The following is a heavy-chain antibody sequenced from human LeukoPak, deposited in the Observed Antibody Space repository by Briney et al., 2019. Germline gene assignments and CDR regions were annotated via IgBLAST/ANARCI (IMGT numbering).Heavy chain of an antibody. CDR1: GFTFSDYF. J-gene: IGHJ4*02. D-gene: IGHD6-19*01. CDR2: ISLSGSTT. V-gene: IGHV3-11*01. CDR3: ARQIAVSGLFDL. Sequence: PGGSLTLSCAASGFTFSDYFMSWIRQAPGRGLEWISYISLSGSTTHYADSVKGRFTISRDNARNSLYLHMSSVRAEDTAVYYCARQIAVSGLFDLWGQGALVTVSS.